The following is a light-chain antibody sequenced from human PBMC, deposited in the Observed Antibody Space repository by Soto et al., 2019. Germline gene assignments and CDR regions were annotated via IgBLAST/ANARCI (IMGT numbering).Light chain of an antibody. V-gene: IGLV1-51*01. CDR1: SFNIGSNY. J-gene: IGLJ2*01. CDR3: GRWDNSLNAV. Sequence: QSVLTQPPSVSAAPGQKVSISCSGSSFNIGSNYVSWYQQLPGTAPKVLIYANDKRPSGIPDRFSGSKSGTSATLGISGLQTGDGAEYYCGRWDNSLNAVFGGGTQLPVL. CDR2: AND.